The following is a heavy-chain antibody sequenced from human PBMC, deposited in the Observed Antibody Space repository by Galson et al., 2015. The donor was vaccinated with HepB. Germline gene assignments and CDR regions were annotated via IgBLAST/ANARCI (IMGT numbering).Heavy chain of an antibody. V-gene: IGHV3-7*03. J-gene: IGHJ4*02. D-gene: IGHD3-16*02. CDR3: ARSLWGSYRYKAKNFDY. CDR1: GFTFSSYW. Sequence: LRLSCAASGFTFSSYWMSWVRQAPGKGLEWVANIKQDGSEKYYVDSVKGRFTISRDNAKNSLYLQMNSLRAEDTAVYYCARSLWGSYRYKAKNFDYWGQGTLVTVSS. CDR2: IKQDGSEK.